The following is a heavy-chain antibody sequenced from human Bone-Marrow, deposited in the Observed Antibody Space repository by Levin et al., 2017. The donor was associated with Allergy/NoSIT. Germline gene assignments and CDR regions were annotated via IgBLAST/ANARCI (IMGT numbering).Heavy chain of an antibody. CDR2: VSYDGSNK. Sequence: GGSLRLSCVASGFTFNSYAISWVRQAPGKGLEWVALVSYDGSNKYYTDADSVKGRFTISRDNSKNTVYLQMDSLRLEDTAVYFCARGPVYGDSTGAFESWGHGTMVTVSS. CDR1: GFTFNSYA. J-gene: IGHJ3*02. V-gene: IGHV3-30*04. CDR3: ARGPVYGDSTGAFES. D-gene: IGHD4-17*01.